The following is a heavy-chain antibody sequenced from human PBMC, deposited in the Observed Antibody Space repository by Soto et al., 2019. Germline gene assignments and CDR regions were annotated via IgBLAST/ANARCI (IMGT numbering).Heavy chain of an antibody. CDR3: AKDGSGEDYGMDV. CDR1: GFTFSSYA. CDR2: ISWDGGST. J-gene: IGHJ6*02. V-gene: IGHV3-43D*04. Sequence: GSLRLSCAASGFTFSSYAMHWVRQAPGKGLEWVSLISWDGGSTYYADSVKGRFTISRDNSKNSLYLQMNSLRAEDTALYYCAKDGSGEDYGMDVWGQGTTVTVSS. D-gene: IGHD3-16*01.